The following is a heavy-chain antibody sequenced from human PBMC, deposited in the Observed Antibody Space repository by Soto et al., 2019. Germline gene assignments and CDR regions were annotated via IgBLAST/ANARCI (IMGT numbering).Heavy chain of an antibody. J-gene: IGHJ5*02. V-gene: IGHV4-59*01. D-gene: IGHD2-2*01. Sequence: QVQLQESGPGLVKPSETLSLTCTVSGGSISSYYWSWIRQPPGKGLEWIGYIYYSGSTNYNPSLKRRVTISVDTSKNQFSLQLGSVAAADSAVYYCARDLRRYCSSTSCRLNWFDPWGQGTLVTVSS. CDR2: IYYSGST. CDR1: GGSISSYY. CDR3: ARDLRRYCSSTSCRLNWFDP.